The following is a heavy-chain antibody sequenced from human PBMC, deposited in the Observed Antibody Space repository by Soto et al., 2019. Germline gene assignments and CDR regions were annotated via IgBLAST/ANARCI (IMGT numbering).Heavy chain of an antibody. CDR2: ISYDGSNK. D-gene: IGHD2-15*01. CDR1: GFTFSSYA. CDR3: AKDLRYCSGGSCYHWFDP. Sequence: QVQLVESGGGVVQPGRSLRLSCAASGFTFSSYAMHWVRQAPGKGLEWVAVISYDGSNKYYADSVKGRFTISRDNSKNTLYLQMNSLRAEDTAVYYCAKDLRYCSGGSCYHWFDPWGQGTLVTVSS. V-gene: IGHV3-30-3*01. J-gene: IGHJ5*02.